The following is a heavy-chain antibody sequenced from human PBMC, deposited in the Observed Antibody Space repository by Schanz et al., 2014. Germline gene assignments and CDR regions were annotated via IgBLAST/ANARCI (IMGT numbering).Heavy chain of an antibody. D-gene: IGHD2-15*01. Sequence: EVQLLESGGGLVEPGGSLRLSCAASGFSFSSYAMGWVRQARGKGLEWVSSMNESHSTRYYTDAVRDRFTISRDNAENTLFPQMNRLRAEDTAVYYCAKTPREYCNYDNCPNWFDSWGQGTLVTASS. V-gene: IGHV3-23*01. CDR1: GFSFSSYA. CDR2: MNESHSTR. J-gene: IGHJ5*01. CDR3: AKTPREYCNYDNCPNWFDS.